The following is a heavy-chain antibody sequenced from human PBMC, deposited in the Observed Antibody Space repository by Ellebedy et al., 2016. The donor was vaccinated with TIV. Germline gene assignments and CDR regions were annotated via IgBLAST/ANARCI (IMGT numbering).Heavy chain of an antibody. J-gene: IGHJ2*01. Sequence: SVKVSCKASGFTFIKSAVQWVRQARGQRLEWIGWIVVGSGYTHYAQKFQERVTITRDMSTSTAFMELSSLRSEDTAVYYCAADSVVGPSASWYFDLWGRGTLVTVSS. D-gene: IGHD2-15*01. CDR3: AADSVVGPSASWYFDL. CDR2: IVVGSGYT. CDR1: GFTFIKSA. V-gene: IGHV1-58*01.